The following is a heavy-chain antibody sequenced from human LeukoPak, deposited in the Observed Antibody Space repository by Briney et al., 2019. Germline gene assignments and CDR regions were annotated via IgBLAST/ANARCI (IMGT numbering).Heavy chain of an antibody. Sequence: GGSLRLSCAASGFTFTNHGFHWVRQAPGKGLEWVALIWYDGSKKVYVDSVKGRFTISRDDLKNTLYLQMNSLRDEDTAVYYCARVDRVGATPYYYYYMDVWGKGTTVTVSS. CDR3: ARVDRVGATPYYYYYMDV. D-gene: IGHD1-26*01. CDR1: GFTFTNHG. CDR2: IWYDGSKK. V-gene: IGHV3-33*01. J-gene: IGHJ6*03.